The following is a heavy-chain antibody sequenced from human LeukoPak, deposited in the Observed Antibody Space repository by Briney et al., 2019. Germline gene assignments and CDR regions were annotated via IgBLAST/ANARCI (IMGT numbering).Heavy chain of an antibody. J-gene: IGHJ5*02. CDR1: GFTFSSYG. Sequence: PGGSLRLSCAASGFTFSSYGMHWVRQAPGKGLEWVAVIWYDGSNKYYADSVKGRLTIPRDNSKNTLYLQMNSLRAEDTAVYYCAREAHKSYYYGSGSSNWFDPWGQGTLVTVSS. V-gene: IGHV3-33*01. D-gene: IGHD3-10*01. CDR2: IWYDGSNK. CDR3: AREAHKSYYYGSGSSNWFDP.